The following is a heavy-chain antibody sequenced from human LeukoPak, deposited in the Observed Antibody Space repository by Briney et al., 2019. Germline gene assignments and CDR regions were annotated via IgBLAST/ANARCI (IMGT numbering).Heavy chain of an antibody. Sequence: GGSLRLSCAASGFTFSSYGMHWVRQAPGKGLEWVAVISYDGSNKYYADSVKGRFTISRDNSKNTLSLQMNSLRTEDTAVYYCARQVGTSSHYFDYWGQGTLVTVSS. J-gene: IGHJ4*02. CDR3: ARQVGTSSHYFDY. CDR2: ISYDGSNK. D-gene: IGHD1-14*01. V-gene: IGHV3-30*03. CDR1: GFTFSSYG.